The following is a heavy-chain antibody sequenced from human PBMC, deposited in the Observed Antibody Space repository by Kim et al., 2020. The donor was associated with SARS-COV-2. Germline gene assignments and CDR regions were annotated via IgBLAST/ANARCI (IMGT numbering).Heavy chain of an antibody. CDR1: GFTFSTYA. J-gene: IGHJ4*02. CDR3: AKDKTGYDILTGYFPFDY. V-gene: IGHV3-23*01. CDR2: ISGSGGNT. Sequence: GGSLRLSCAASGFTFSTYAMSWVRQAPGKGLEWVSAISGSGGNTYYADSVKGRFTISRDNSKNTLYLQMNSLRAEDTAVYYCAKDKTGYDILTGYFPFDYWGQGTLFTVSS. D-gene: IGHD3-9*01.